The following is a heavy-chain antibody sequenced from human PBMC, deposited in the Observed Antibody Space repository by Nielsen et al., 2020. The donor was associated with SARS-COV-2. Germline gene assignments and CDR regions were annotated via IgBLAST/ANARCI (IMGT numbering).Heavy chain of an antibody. CDR2: ISYDGSNK. V-gene: IGHV3-30*04. CDR3: ARENPVLRYFDWLLQSDNWFDP. D-gene: IGHD3-9*01. Sequence: LSLTCAASGFTFSSYAMHWVRQAPGKGLEWVALISYDGSNKYYADSVKGRFTISRDNSKNTLYLQMNSLRAEDTAVYYCARENPVLRYFDWLLQSDNWFDPWGQGTLVTVSS. CDR1: GFTFSSYA. J-gene: IGHJ5*02.